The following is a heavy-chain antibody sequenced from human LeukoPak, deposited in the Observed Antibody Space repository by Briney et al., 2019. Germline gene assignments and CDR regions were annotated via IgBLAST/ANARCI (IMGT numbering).Heavy chain of an antibody. CDR1: GFTFSSYS. Sequence: AGGSLRLSCAASGFTFSSYSMNWVRQAPGKGLEWVSAISSSSSYIYYADSVKGRFTISRDNAKNSLYLQMNSLRAEDTAVNYCARYGSGSYGNDAFDIWGQGTMVTVSS. CDR3: ARYGSGSYGNDAFDI. D-gene: IGHD3-10*01. CDR2: ISSSSSYI. J-gene: IGHJ3*02. V-gene: IGHV3-21*01.